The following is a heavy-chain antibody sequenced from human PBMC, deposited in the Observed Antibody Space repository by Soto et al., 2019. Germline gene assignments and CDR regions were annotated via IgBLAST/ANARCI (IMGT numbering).Heavy chain of an antibody. Sequence: EVQLLESGGGLVQPGGSLRLSCAASGFTFSSYAMSWVRQAPGKGLEWVSAISGSGGTTYYADSVKGRFTFSRDNSKNTLYRQMNGLRAEDTGVYYCAKTASGWFGAFDIGCQGTMVTVSS. CDR3: AKTASGWFGAFDI. D-gene: IGHD3-10*01. V-gene: IGHV3-23*01. CDR2: ISGSGGTT. CDR1: GFTFSSYA. J-gene: IGHJ3*02.